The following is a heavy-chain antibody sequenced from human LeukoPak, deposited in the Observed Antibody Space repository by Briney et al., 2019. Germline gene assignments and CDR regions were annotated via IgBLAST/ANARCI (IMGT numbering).Heavy chain of an antibody. Sequence: ASVKVSCKASGYTFTSYGISWVRQAPGQGLEWMGWISAYNGNTNYAQKLQGRVTMTTDTSTSTAYMELRSLRSDDTAVYYCARLLRSTSPYYYYGMDVWGQGTTVTVSS. CDR1: GYTFTSYG. D-gene: IGHD3-22*01. CDR3: ARLLRSTSPYYYYGMDV. J-gene: IGHJ6*02. V-gene: IGHV1-18*01. CDR2: ISAYNGNT.